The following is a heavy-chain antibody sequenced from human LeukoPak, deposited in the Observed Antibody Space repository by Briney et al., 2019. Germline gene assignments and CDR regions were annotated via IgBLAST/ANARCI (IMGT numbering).Heavy chain of an antibody. CDR1: GYSFTSYW. V-gene: IGHV5-51*01. D-gene: IGHD5-24*01. J-gene: IGHJ6*03. Sequence: GESLKISCKGSGYSFTSYWIGWVRQMPGKGLEWMGIIYPGDSDTRYSPSFQGQVTISADKSISTAYLQWSSLKASDTAMYYCARRAVERHYYYYMDVWGKGTTVTVSS. CDR2: IYPGDSDT. CDR3: ARRAVERHYYYYMDV.